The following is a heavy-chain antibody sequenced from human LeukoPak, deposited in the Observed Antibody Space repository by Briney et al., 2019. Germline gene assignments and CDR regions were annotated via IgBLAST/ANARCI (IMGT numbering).Heavy chain of an antibody. V-gene: IGHV3-23*01. CDR1: GFTFNNYV. CDR2: VSGSGDST. CDR3: ATYIGAIGY. J-gene: IGHJ4*02. Sequence: PGGSLRLSCAASGFTFNNYVMSWVRRAPGEGLEWVSFVSGSGDSTYYADSVKGRVTISRDNTKNTLYLQMNSLRVDDTAVYYCATYIGAIGYRGQGTLVTVSS. D-gene: IGHD1-26*01.